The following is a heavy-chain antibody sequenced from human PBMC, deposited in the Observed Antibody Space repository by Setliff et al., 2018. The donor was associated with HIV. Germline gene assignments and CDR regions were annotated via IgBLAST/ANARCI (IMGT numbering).Heavy chain of an antibody. D-gene: IGHD6-19*01. J-gene: IGHJ4*02. CDR1: GFIFSSYE. CDR2: ISSSSSYI. Sequence: GSLRLSCAASGFIFSSYEMNWVRQAPGKGLEWVSSISSSSSYIYYADSLKGRFTISRDNAKNSLYLQMNSLRAEDTAVYYCARAVHSGWYYFDYWGQGTLVTVSS. CDR3: ARAVHSGWYYFDY. V-gene: IGHV3-21*01.